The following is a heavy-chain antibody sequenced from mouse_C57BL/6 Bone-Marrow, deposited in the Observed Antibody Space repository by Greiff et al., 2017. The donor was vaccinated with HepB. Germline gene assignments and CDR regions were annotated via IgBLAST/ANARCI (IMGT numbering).Heavy chain of an antibody. CDR2: IYPGSGST. Sequence: QVQLQHPGAELVKPGASVKMSCKASGYTFTSYWITWVKQRPGQGLEWIGDIYPGSGSTNYNEKFKSKATLTVDTSSSTAYMQLSSLTSEDSAVYYCARDRYDYETWFAYWGQGTLVTVSA. J-gene: IGHJ3*01. CDR1: GYTFTSYW. V-gene: IGHV1-55*01. CDR3: ARDRYDYETWFAY. D-gene: IGHD2-4*01.